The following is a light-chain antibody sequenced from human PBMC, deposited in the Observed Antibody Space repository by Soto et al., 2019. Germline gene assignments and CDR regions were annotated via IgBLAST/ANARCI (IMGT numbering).Light chain of an antibody. CDR2: AAS. CDR3: QQYCSYWT. V-gene: IGKV1-12*01. CDR1: QGISNW. J-gene: IGKJ1*01. Sequence: IQMTQSPSSVSASVGDRVTITCRASQGISNWLAWYQQKPGKAPKLLIYAASSLQSGVPSRFSGSGSGTEFTLTISRLQPDDFATYYCQQYCSYWTFAQVTNVDIK.